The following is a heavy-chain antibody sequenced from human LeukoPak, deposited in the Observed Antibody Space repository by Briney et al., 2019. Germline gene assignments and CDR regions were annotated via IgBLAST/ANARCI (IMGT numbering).Heavy chain of an antibody. J-gene: IGHJ3*02. Sequence: ASVKVSCKASGGTFSSYAISWVRQAPGQGLEWMGGIIPIFGTANYAQKFQGRVTITADKSTSTAYMELSSLRSEDTAVYYCARENCSGGSCYSHDAFDIWGQGTMVTVSS. CDR2: IIPIFGTA. CDR3: ARENCSGGSCYSHDAFDI. V-gene: IGHV1-69*06. D-gene: IGHD2-15*01. CDR1: GGTFSSYA.